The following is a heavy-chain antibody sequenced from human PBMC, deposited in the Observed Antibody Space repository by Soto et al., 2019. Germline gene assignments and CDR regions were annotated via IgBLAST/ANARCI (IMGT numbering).Heavy chain of an antibody. CDR1: GDTFTDYY. D-gene: IGHD2-21*02. V-gene: IGHV1-46*01. CDR2: VNPTGGHT. Sequence: QVQLVQSGAEVKKPGASVKVSCKASGDTFTDYYIHWVRQAPGQGLEWMGTVNPTGGHTTYAQHFLGRMTMPRETSTSTLYIELTSLTSEDTAIYYWARGGHVVVVTAALDYWGQGTLVTVSS. J-gene: IGHJ4*02. CDR3: ARGGHVVVVTAALDY.